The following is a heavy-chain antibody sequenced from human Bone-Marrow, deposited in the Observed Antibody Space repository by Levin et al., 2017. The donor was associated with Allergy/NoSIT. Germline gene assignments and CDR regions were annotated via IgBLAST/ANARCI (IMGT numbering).Heavy chain of an antibody. CDR1: GFTFDDYT. J-gene: IGHJ4*02. V-gene: IGHV3-43*01. Sequence: GGSLRLSCAASGFTFDDYTMHWVRQSPGKSLEWVSLISWDGGVTYYADTVKGRFTISRDNNKNSLYLQMNSLGPEDTALYYCAKYTSADVLTGYFEDWGQGTLVTVSS. D-gene: IGHD3-9*01. CDR3: AKYTSADVLTGYFED. CDR2: ISWDGGVT.